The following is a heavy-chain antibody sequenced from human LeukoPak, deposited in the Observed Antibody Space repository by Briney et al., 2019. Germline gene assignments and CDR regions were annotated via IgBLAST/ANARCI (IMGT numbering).Heavy chain of an antibody. J-gene: IGHJ2*01. CDR2: VDRTGDYT. CDR1: GYTFKSYG. Sequence: GGSLRLSCAASGYTFKSYGMGWVRQAPGKGLEWVSTVDRTGDYTYYADSVKGRFTISRDNSKNTVSLQMNSLRPEDTAVYYCASSGVETNWYFDLWGRGTLVTVSS. CDR3: ASSGVETNWYFDL. V-gene: IGHV3-23*01. D-gene: IGHD4-23*01.